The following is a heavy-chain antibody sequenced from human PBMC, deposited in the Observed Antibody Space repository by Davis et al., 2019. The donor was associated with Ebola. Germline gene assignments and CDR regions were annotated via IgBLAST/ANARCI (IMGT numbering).Heavy chain of an antibody. Sequence: GESLKISCAASGFTFSTYSMNWVRQGPGKGLECISAISGSGDLTNYADSVKGRFTISRDNSKNTVYLQMNSLRSEDTAVYYCARGTLKKKRYCSGGSCYSVYYFDYWGQGTLVTVSS. D-gene: IGHD2-15*01. CDR1: GFTFSTYS. CDR2: ISGSGDLT. V-gene: IGHV3-23*01. CDR3: ARGTLKKKRYCSGGSCYSVYYFDY. J-gene: IGHJ4*02.